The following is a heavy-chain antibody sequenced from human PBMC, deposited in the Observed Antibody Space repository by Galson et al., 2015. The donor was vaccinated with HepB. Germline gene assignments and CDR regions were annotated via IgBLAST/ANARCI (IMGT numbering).Heavy chain of an antibody. V-gene: IGHV4-31*03. CDR1: GGSISSGGYY. Sequence: TLSLTCTVSGGSISSGGYYWSWIRQHPGKGLEWIGYIYYSGSTYYNPSLKSRVTISVDTSKNQFSLKLCSVTAADTAVYYCARVIGVSYFDYWGQGTLVTVSS. J-gene: IGHJ4*02. D-gene: IGHD3-3*01. CDR2: IYYSGST. CDR3: ARVIGVSYFDY.